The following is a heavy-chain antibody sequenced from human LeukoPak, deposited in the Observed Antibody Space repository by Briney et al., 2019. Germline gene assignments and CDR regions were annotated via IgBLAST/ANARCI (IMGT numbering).Heavy chain of an antibody. CDR3: AKGGGYEAQYYYYYLDV. J-gene: IGHJ6*03. Sequence: GGSLGLSCAASGFTFSSYGMYWVRQAPGKGLEWVAFIRYDGSNKYYADSVKGRLTVSRDNSKNTLYLQMKSLRAEDTAVYYCAKGGGYEAQYYYYYLDVWGKGTTVTISS. CDR2: IRYDGSNK. V-gene: IGHV3-30*02. CDR1: GFTFSSYG. D-gene: IGHD5-12*01.